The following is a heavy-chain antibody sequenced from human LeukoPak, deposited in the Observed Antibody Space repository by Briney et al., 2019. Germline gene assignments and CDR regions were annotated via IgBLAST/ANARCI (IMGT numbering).Heavy chain of an antibody. Sequence: GGSLRLSCAASGFTVSNNYMTWVRQAPGKGLEWVSVIYLGGRAYYADSVKGRFTISRDNSKNTLYLQMNSLRAEDTAVYYCANNLAPPGDTNYWGQGTLVTVSS. V-gene: IGHV3-53*01. J-gene: IGHJ4*02. CDR3: ANNLAPPGDTNY. CDR1: GFTVSNNY. CDR2: IYLGGRA. D-gene: IGHD2-21*02.